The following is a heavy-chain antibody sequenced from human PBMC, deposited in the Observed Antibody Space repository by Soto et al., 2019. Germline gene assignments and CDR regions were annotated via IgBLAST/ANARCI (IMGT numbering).Heavy chain of an antibody. V-gene: IGHV1-18*01. D-gene: IGHD3-22*01. J-gene: IGHJ4*02. CDR1: GYTFTAYG. CDR3: ARELNTESSAYYSFAF. CDR2: VSTNDDRT. Sequence: ASVKVSCKTSGYTFTAYGLAWLRQAPGQRPEWLGWVSTNDDRTNYAQKFQGRVAMTTDRSTATTSMELRSLRADDTAVYYCARELNTESSAYYSFAFWGQGTLATVSS.